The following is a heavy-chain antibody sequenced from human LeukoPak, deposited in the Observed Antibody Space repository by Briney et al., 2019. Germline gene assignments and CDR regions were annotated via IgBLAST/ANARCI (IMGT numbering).Heavy chain of an antibody. CDR1: GYSFISYW. CDR3: ARRRFAHGEPFDY. V-gene: IGHV5-51*01. J-gene: IGHJ4*02. D-gene: IGHD1-26*01. CDR2: IYPDDSDT. Sequence: GESLQISCKGSGYSFISYWIGWVRQMPGKGLEWMGIIYPDDSDTKYSPSFQGQVTISVDKSISTAYLQWGSLKASDTAMYYCARRRFAHGEPFDYWGQGTLVTVPS.